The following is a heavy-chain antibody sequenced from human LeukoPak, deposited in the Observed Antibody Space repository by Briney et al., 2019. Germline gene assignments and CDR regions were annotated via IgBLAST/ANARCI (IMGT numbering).Heavy chain of an antibody. J-gene: IGHJ6*03. CDR1: GFNFDDYA. Sequence: PGGSLRLSCAASGFNFDDYAMHWVRQAPGKGLAWVSGINWNSGTVGYADSVKGRFTISRDNAKNSLYLQMTSLSAEDTAVYSCARAFAVDGYYYYMDVWGKGTTVTISS. CDR2: INWNSGTV. D-gene: IGHD5-24*01. V-gene: IGHV3-9*01. CDR3: ARAFAVDGYYYYMDV.